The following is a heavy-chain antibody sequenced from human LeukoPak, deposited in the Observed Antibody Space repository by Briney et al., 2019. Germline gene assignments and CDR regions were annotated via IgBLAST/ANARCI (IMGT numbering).Heavy chain of an antibody. CDR3: ARGHRRLGAVNDAFDI. CDR2: IQNDGSNK. D-gene: IGHD6-13*01. Sequence: GGSLRLSCAASGFTFSSYGIHWVRQAPGKGLEWVAFIQNDGSNKYYADSVKGRFTISRDNSKNTLYLQMNSLGAEDTAVYYCARGHRRLGAVNDAFDIWGQGTMVTVSS. V-gene: IGHV3-30*02. CDR1: GFTFSSYG. J-gene: IGHJ3*02.